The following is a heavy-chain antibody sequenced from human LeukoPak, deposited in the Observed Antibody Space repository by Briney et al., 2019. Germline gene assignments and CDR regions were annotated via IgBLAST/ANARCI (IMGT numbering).Heavy chain of an antibody. CDR2: IYTGGST. Sequence: GGSLRLSCAASGFTFSSYAMSWVRQAPGKGLEWVSVIYTGGSTYYADPVKGRFTISRDTSKNTLYLQMNSLRGEDTAVYYCARDQGGDSSGYSNYWGQGTLVTVSS. V-gene: IGHV3-66*01. CDR3: ARDQGGDSSGYSNY. J-gene: IGHJ4*02. D-gene: IGHD3-22*01. CDR1: GFTFSSYA.